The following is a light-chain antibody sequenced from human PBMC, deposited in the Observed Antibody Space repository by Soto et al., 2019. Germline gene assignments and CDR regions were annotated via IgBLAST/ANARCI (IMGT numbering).Light chain of an antibody. CDR2: DVS. J-gene: IGLJ1*01. Sequence: QSALTQPASVSGSPGQSITISCTGTSSDVGGYNYVSWYQQHPGKAPKLMIYDVSNRPSGISNRFSGSKSGNTASLTISGLQAEYEADYYCRSYTSSSTYVFGTGTNVTDL. CDR1: SSDVGGYNY. V-gene: IGLV2-14*01. CDR3: RSYTSSSTYV.